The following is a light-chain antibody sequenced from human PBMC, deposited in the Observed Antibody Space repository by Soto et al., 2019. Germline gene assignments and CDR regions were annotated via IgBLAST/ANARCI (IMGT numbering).Light chain of an antibody. J-gene: IGKJ5*01. CDR3: QQRNIWPPVT. Sequence: EIVLTQSPATLSLSPGERATLSCRASQSVRSNLAWYQQKPGQAPRLLIYGAFNRATGIPARFSGSGSGTDFTLTISSLEPEDFAVYYCQQRNIWPPVTFGQGTRLEIK. CDR1: QSVRSN. V-gene: IGKV3-11*01. CDR2: GAF.